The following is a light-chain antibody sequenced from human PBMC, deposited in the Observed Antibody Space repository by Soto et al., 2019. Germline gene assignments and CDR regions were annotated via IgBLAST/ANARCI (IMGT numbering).Light chain of an antibody. CDR3: QQYNDWPGGT. Sequence: EIVMTQSPVTLSVSPGRRATLSCRASQSVSSDLAWFQQKPGQAPRLLIYDASTRATGVPARFGGSGSGTVFTLTISSLQSEDFAVYYCQQYNDWPGGTFGQGTKLDIK. CDR1: QSVSSD. J-gene: IGKJ2*01. V-gene: IGKV3-15*01. CDR2: DAS.